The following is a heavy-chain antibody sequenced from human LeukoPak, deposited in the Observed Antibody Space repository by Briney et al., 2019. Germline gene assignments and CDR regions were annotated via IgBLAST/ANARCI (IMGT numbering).Heavy chain of an antibody. CDR2: INTDGGTT. V-gene: IGHV3-74*01. Sequence: GGSLRLSCAASGFPFNSYWMHWVRQAPGKGLVWVSRINTDGGTTTYADSVKGRFTISRDNAKNTLYLQMNSLRDEDTAVYYCARELPFDYWGQGTLVTVSS. J-gene: IGHJ4*02. CDR1: GFPFNSYW. CDR3: ARELPFDY. D-gene: IGHD2-15*01.